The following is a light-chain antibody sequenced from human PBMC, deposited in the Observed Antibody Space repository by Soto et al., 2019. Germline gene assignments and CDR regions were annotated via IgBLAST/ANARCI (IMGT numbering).Light chain of an antibody. CDR2: GAS. V-gene: IGKV3-20*01. CDR3: HQYGSSPAT. CDR1: QSVSSSF. Sequence: EIVMTQSPATLSVSPGDTATLSCRASQSVSSSFLAWYQQKPGQAPRLLIYGASSRATGIPDRFSGSGSGTDFTLTISRLEPEDFAVYYCHQYGSSPATFGQGTKVDI. J-gene: IGKJ1*01.